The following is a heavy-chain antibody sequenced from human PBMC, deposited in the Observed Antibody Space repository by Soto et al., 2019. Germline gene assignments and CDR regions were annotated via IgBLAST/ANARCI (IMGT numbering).Heavy chain of an antibody. J-gene: IGHJ4*02. D-gene: IGHD3-22*01. CDR1: GGSFSGYY. CDR3: ARPIGALSTTDFTY. Sequence: TSETLSLTCAVYGGSFSGYYWTWIRQPPGTGLEWIGEINHSGSTNYNPSLKSRVTISVDTSKNQFSLKLTSVTAADTAMYYCARPIGALSTTDFTYWGQGTLVTVSS. V-gene: IGHV4-34*01. CDR2: INHSGST.